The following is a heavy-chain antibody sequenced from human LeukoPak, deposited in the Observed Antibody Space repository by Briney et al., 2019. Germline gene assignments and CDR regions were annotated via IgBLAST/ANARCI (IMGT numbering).Heavy chain of an antibody. V-gene: IGHV4-34*01. D-gene: IGHD6-19*01. CDR3: ARGAMVEISSGWYWFDP. J-gene: IGHJ5*02. CDR2: INHGGST. CDR1: GGSFSGYY. Sequence: SETLSLTCAVYGGSFSGYYWSWIRQPPGKGLEWIGEINHGGSTNYNPSLKSRVTISVDTSKNQFSLKLSSVTAADTAVYYCARGAMVEISSGWYWFDPWGQGTLVTVSS.